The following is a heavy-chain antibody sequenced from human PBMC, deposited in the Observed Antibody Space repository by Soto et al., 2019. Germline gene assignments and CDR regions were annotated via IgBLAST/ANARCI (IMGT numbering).Heavy chain of an antibody. J-gene: IGHJ5*02. Sequence: PSETLSLTCAVSGGSISSGGYSWSWIRQPPGKGLEWIGYIYHSGSTYYNPSLKSRVTISVDRSKNQFSLKLSSVTAADTAVYYCARGQKRFLTDTYNCFDPWRQGTLVTVSS. V-gene: IGHV4-30-2*01. CDR2: IYHSGST. CDR3: ARGQKRFLTDTYNCFDP. CDR1: GGSISSGGYS. D-gene: IGHD3-3*01.